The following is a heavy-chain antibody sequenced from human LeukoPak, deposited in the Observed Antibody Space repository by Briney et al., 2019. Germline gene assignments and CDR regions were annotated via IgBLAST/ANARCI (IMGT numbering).Heavy chain of an antibody. J-gene: IGHJ3*02. CDR2: IRYDGSNK. CDR3: AKHSATSCDTLLAFDI. CDR1: GFTFSSYG. D-gene: IGHD2-15*01. Sequence: GGSLRLSCAASGFTFSSYGMHWVRQAPGKGLEWVAFIRYDGSNKYYADSVKGRFTISRDNSKNTLYLQMNSLRAEDTAVYYCAKHSATSCDTLLAFDIWGEGKMLTVPS. V-gene: IGHV3-30*02.